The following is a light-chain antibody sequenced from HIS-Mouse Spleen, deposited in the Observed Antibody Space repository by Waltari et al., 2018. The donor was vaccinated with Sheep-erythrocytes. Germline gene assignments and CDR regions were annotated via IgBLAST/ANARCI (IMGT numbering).Light chain of an antibody. CDR3: QQYNSYSWT. V-gene: IGKV1-5*03. J-gene: IGKJ1*01. CDR1: QGIRND. CDR2: KAS. Sequence: DIQMTQSPSSLSASVGDRVPITCRASQGIRNDLGWYQQKPGKAPKLLIYKASSLESGVPSRFSGSGSGTEFTLTISSLQPDDFATYYCQQYNSYSWTFGQGTKVEIK.